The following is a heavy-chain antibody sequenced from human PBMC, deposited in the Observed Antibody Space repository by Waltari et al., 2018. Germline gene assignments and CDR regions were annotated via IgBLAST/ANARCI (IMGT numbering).Heavy chain of an antibody. J-gene: IGHJ4*02. CDR1: GFSTDYW. CDR2: MKTDGTSI. V-gene: IGHV3-74*03. CDR3: TTNPGY. Sequence: EVQLVESGGGLVQPGGSLRLSCAASGFSTDYWLDWVRHAPGKGLVWVSRMKTDGTSITYADSVKGRFTISRDSAKNTYYLQMNGLRAEDTAVYYCTTNPGYWGQGTLVTVSS.